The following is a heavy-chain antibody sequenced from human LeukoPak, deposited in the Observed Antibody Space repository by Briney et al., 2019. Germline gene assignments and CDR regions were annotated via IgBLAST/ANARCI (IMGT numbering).Heavy chain of an antibody. V-gene: IGHV4-59*01. D-gene: IGHD6-13*01. CDR1: GGSISSYY. CDR3: ARASRYSSSPSPPYYYYYYMDV. CDR2: IYYSGST. Sequence: SETLSLTCTVSGGSISSYYLSWIRRPQGKGLEWVGYIYYSGSTNYNPSLKSRVTISVDTSKNQFSLKLSSVTAADTAVYYCARASRYSSSPSPPYYYYYYMDVWGKGTTVTVSS. J-gene: IGHJ6*03.